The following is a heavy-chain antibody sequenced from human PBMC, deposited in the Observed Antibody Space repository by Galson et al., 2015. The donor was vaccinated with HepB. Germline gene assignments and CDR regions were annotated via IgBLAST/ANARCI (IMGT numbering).Heavy chain of an antibody. CDR2: IRSKASNYAT. D-gene: IGHD2-15*01. V-gene: IGHV3-73*01. CDR3: TRQDGYCSGGSCTGDY. Sequence: SLRLSCAASGFTFSASAMHWVRQASGKGLEWVGRIRSKASNYATVYATSVKGRFTISRDDSTNTAYLQMNTLKTEDTAVYYCTRQDGYCSGGSCTGDYWGQGTLVTVSS. J-gene: IGHJ4*02. CDR1: GFTFSASA.